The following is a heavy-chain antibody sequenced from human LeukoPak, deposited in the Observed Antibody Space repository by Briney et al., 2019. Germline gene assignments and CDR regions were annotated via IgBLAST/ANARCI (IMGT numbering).Heavy chain of an antibody. V-gene: IGHV3-7*01. Sequence: GGSLRLFCAASGFTFNIYWMSWVRQAPGKGLEWVANIKQDGSEKYYVDSVKGRFTISRDNAKNSLYLQMNSLRAEDTAVYYCARDGLNYDIGNYWGQGTLVTVSS. J-gene: IGHJ4*02. CDR2: IKQDGSEK. CDR3: ARDGLNYDIGNY. CDR1: GFTFNIYW. D-gene: IGHD3-9*01.